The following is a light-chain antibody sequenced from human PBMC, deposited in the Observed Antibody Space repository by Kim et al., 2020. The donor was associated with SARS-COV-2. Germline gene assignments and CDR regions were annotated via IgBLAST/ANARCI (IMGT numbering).Light chain of an antibody. Sequence: APGKRTRIACGGSNVGGKRMPWYQQKPGQATVLVIYYDSDRPSGIPERFCGSNSGNTATLTISRVEAGDEADYYFQVWDSNSDHRVFGTGTKVTVL. CDR2: YDS. CDR1: NVGGKR. CDR3: QVWDSNSDHRV. V-gene: IGLV3-21*04. J-gene: IGLJ1*01.